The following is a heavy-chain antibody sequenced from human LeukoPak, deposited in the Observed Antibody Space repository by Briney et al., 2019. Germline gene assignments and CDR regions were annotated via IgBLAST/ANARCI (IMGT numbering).Heavy chain of an antibody. CDR2: IYYSGST. D-gene: IGHD3-22*01. V-gene: IGHV4-59*01. J-gene: IGHJ4*02. Sequence: SETLSLTCTVSGGSISSYYWSWIRQPPGKGLEWIGYIYYSGSTNYKPSLKSRVTIAVETSKNQFSLKLRSVTAADTAVYYCARVTGYMIEDYFDYWGQGTLVTVSS. CDR1: GGSISSYY. CDR3: ARVTGYMIEDYFDY.